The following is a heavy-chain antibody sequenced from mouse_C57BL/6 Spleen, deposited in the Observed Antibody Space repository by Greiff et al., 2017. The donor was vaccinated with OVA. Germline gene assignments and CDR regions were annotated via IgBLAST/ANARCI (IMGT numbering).Heavy chain of an antibody. V-gene: IGHV1-18*01. Sequence: VQLQQSGPELVKPGASVKIPCKASGYTFTDYNMDWVKQSHGKSLEWIGDINPNNGGTIYNQKFQGNATLTIDKSSSTAYMELRSLTSEDTAVYYCARGIYYYGSPYFDYWGQGTTLTVSS. J-gene: IGHJ2*01. CDR1: GYTFTDYN. D-gene: IGHD1-1*01. CDR2: INPNNGGT. CDR3: ARGIYYYGSPYFDY.